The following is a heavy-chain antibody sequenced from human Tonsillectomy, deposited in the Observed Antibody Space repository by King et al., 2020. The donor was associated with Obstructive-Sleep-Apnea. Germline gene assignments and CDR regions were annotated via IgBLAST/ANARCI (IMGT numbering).Heavy chain of an antibody. D-gene: IGHD3-3*02. Sequence: VQLVESGGGLVQPGGSLRLSCAASGFTFSSYWMSWVRQAPGKGLEWVANIKQDGSAKYYVDSVRGRFTISRDNAKNSLYLQMNSLRAEDTAVYYCARHLVLGSPHDAFDIWGQGTMVTVSS. V-gene: IGHV3-7*01. CDR3: ARHLVLGSPHDAFDI. J-gene: IGHJ3*02. CDR2: IKQDGSAK. CDR1: GFTFSSYW.